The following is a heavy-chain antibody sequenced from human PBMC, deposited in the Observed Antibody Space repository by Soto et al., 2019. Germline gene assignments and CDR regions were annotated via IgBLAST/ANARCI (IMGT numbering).Heavy chain of an antibody. CDR1: GYTFTDYD. J-gene: IGHJ5*02. D-gene: IGHD1-7*01. CDR2: INPNSGDT. V-gene: IGHV1-2*02. CDR3: ARAERIVAFTITWNSMDP. Sequence: ASVKVSCKASGYTFTDYDIHWVRQAPGQGLEWMGSINPNSGDTTFAQKFEGRVSMTRDTSISTAYMEVSRLRSDDTAVYYYARAERIVAFTITWNSMDPWGQGTLVTVSS.